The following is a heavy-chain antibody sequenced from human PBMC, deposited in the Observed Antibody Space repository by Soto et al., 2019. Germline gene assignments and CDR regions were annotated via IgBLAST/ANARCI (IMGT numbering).Heavy chain of an antibody. CDR2: IYSGGST. CDR1: GFTVSSNY. J-gene: IGHJ4*02. D-gene: IGHD6-13*01. V-gene: IGHV3-66*01. CDR3: ARGGCIAAIDSNYYFDY. Sequence: RGSLRLSCTASGFTVSSNYMSWVRQAPGKGLEWVSVIYSGGSTYYADSVKGRFTISRDNSKNTLYLQMNSLRAEDTAVYYCARGGCIAAIDSNYYFDYWGQGTLVTVSS.